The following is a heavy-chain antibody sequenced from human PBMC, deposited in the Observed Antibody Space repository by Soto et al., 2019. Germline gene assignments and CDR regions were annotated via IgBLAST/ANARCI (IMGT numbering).Heavy chain of an antibody. D-gene: IGHD3-22*01. CDR2: IYYSGST. V-gene: IGHV4-30-4*01. CDR3: ARDQVSEDSSGYYSKSPTGY. J-gene: IGHJ4*02. CDR1: GGSISSGDYY. Sequence: PSETLSLTCTVSGGSISSGDYYWGWIRQPPGKGLEWIGYIYYSGSTYYNPSLKSRVTISVDTSKNQFSLKLSSVTAADTAVYYCARDQVSEDSSGYYSKSPTGYWGQGTLVTVSS.